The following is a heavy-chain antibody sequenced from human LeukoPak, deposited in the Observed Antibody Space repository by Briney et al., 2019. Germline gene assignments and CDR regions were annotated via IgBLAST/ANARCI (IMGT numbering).Heavy chain of an antibody. V-gene: IGHV1-2*02. CDR2: INPNSGGT. CDR1: GYTFTGYY. J-gene: IGHJ4*02. CDR3: ARVGGDYGPFDY. D-gene: IGHD4-17*01. Sequence: AASVKVSCKASGYTFTGYYMHWVRQAPGQGLEWMGWINPNSGGTNYAQKFQGRVTMTRDTSISTAYMELSRLRSDDMAVYYCARVGGDYGPFDYRGQGTLVTVSS.